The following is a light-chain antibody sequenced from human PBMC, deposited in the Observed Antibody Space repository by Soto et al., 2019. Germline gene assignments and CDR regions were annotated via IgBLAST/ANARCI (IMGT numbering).Light chain of an antibody. CDR2: GAS. CDR3: QQYDTSIWAYT. Sequence: EVVLTQSPVTLSLSPGERATLSCRASQSVSSSYLAWYQQKPGQAPRLLIYGASSRATGIPDRFSGSGSGTEFTLTISRLEPEDFAVYYCQQYDTSIWAYTFGQGTKVDIK. CDR1: QSVSSSY. J-gene: IGKJ2*01. V-gene: IGKV3-20*01.